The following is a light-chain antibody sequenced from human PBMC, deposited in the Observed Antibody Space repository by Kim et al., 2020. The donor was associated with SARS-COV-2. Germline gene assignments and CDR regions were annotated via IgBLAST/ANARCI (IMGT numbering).Light chain of an antibody. J-gene: IGLJ1*01. CDR2: RDS. V-gene: IGLV3-9*01. CDR1: SVGGKN. CDR3: QVWDCSTYV. Sequence: VAREQKARTTCGENSVGGKNEPCYLQKPGQAPVLVFYRDSIRTAGIPERLSGSNSGNTTTLTIRRARAVDEADYYCQVWDCSTYVFGTGTKFTVL.